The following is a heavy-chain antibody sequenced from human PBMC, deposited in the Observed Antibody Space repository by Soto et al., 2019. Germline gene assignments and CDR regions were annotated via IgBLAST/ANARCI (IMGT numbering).Heavy chain of an antibody. J-gene: IGHJ4*02. CDR2: IYDSVNT. Sequence: SETLSLTCTVSGDSLSSGGHYWSWIRQHPGKGLEWIGHIYDSVNTYYSPSLRSRVTISADVSKNQFSLNLRSVTAADTAVYYCARVDHRGYFAILTDYWGQGTLVTVSS. CDR3: ARVDHRGYFAILTDY. D-gene: IGHD3-9*01. CDR1: GDSLSSGGHY. V-gene: IGHV4-31*03.